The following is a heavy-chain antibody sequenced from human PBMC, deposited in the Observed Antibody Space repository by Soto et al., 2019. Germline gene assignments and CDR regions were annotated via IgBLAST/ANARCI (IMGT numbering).Heavy chain of an antibody. CDR2: INPNSGGT. J-gene: IGHJ5*02. Sequence: GAPVKAFSKAPGNTFTGYYMHSLRQAPGPGLEWMGWINPNSGGTNYAQKFQGWVTMTRDTSISTAYMELSRLRSDDTAVYYCARDHRYSSWSRGFKPWGQGTLVTV. D-gene: IGHD6-6*01. V-gene: IGHV1-2*04. CDR3: ARDHRYSSWSRGFKP. CDR1: GNTFTGYY.